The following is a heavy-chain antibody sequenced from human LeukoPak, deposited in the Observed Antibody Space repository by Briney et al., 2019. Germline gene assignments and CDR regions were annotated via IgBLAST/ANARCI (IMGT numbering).Heavy chain of an antibody. D-gene: IGHD3-3*01. CDR3: ARYYDFWSGYYGY. CDR1: GGSFSGYY. Sequence: PSETLSLTCAVYGGSFSGYYWSWIRRPPGKGLEWIGEINHSGSTNYNPSLKSRVTIAVDTSKNQFSLKLSSVTAADTAVYYCARYYDFWSGYYGYWGQGTLVTVSS. CDR2: INHSGST. V-gene: IGHV4-34*01. J-gene: IGHJ4*02.